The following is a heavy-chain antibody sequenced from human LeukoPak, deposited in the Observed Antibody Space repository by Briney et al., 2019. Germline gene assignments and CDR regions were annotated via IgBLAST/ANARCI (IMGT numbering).Heavy chain of an antibody. Sequence: GESLKISCKGSGYSFTSYWIGWVRQMPGKGLEWMGIIYPGDSDTRYSPSFQGQVTISADKSISTAYLQWSSLKASDTAMYYCARRPTYSGYDLNWFDPWGQGTLVTVSS. J-gene: IGHJ5*02. D-gene: IGHD5-12*01. V-gene: IGHV5-51*01. CDR2: IYPGDSDT. CDR1: GYSFTSYW. CDR3: ARRPTYSGYDLNWFDP.